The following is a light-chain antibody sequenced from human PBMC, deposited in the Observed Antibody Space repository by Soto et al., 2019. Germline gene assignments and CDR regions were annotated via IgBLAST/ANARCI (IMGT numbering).Light chain of an antibody. CDR1: ETISIY. CDR3: QQSYTTPRT. Sequence: DIRMTQSPSSLPASVGDRVTITCRASETISIYLNWYQQSPGKAPKLLIYAASTLQSGVPSRFSGSGSGTDFTLTIITLQPEDFATYYCQQSYTTPRTFGQGTRVEIK. J-gene: IGKJ1*01. CDR2: AAS. V-gene: IGKV1-39*01.